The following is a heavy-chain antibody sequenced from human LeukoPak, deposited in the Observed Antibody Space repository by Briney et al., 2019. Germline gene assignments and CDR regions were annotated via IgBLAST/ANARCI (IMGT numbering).Heavy chain of an antibody. V-gene: IGHV3-20*04. CDR2: INWNGGST. CDR3: ARGDSSGWYFDY. Sequence: RGSLRLSCAASGSNFDSYGMSWVRQAPGKGLEWVSGINWNGGSTGYADSVKGRFTIFRDNAKNFLFLQMNSLRAEDTALYYCARGDSSGWYFDYWGQGVLVTVSS. D-gene: IGHD6-19*01. CDR1: GSNFDSYG. J-gene: IGHJ4*02.